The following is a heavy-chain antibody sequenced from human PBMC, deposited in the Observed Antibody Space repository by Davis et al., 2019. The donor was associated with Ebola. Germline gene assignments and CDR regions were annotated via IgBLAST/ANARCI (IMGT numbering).Heavy chain of an antibody. D-gene: IGHD6-19*01. CDR1: GFTFSSYA. V-gene: IGHV3-23*01. CDR3: ARGKIAVADLWYNYYYGMDV. Sequence: GESLKISCAASGFTFSSYAMTWVRQAPGKGLEWVSAISGSGGSTYYADSVKGRFTISRDNSKNTLYLQMNSLRAEDTAVYYCARGKIAVADLWYNYYYGMDVWGQGTTVTVSS. J-gene: IGHJ6*02. CDR2: ISGSGGST.